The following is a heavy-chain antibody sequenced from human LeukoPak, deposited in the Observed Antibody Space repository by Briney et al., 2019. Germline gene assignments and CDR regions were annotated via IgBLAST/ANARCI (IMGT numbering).Heavy chain of an antibody. CDR3: ASQYGDSRWFDP. V-gene: IGHV4-31*03. Sequence: SETLSLTCTVSGGSISSGGYYRSWIRQHPGKGLEWIGYIYYSGSTYYNPSLKSRVTISVDTSKNQFSLKLSSVTAADTAVYYCASQYGDSRWFDPWGQGTLVTVSS. D-gene: IGHD4-17*01. CDR1: GGSISSGGYY. CDR2: IYYSGST. J-gene: IGHJ5*02.